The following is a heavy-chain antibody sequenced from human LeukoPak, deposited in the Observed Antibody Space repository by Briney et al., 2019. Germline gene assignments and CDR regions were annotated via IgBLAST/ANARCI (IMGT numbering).Heavy chain of an antibody. Sequence: GGSLRLSCAASGFIFSTYSIHWVRQAPGKGLEWVAIASYDGTNKYYADSVKGRFTISRDSAKNTLYLQMNSLTAEDTAVYYCARAAQHLATYNWFDPWGQGTLVPVSS. CDR1: GFIFSTYS. CDR2: ASYDGTNK. CDR3: ARAAQHLATYNWFDP. J-gene: IGHJ5*02. D-gene: IGHD6-13*01. V-gene: IGHV3-30-3*01.